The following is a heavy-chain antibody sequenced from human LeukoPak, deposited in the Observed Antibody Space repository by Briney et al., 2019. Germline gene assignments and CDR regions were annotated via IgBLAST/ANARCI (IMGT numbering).Heavy chain of an antibody. CDR1: GFTFSSYS. CDR2: ISSSSTYI. CDR3: ARDLASDYGDLFDY. J-gene: IGHJ4*02. V-gene: IGHV3-21*01. Sequence: PGGSLRLSCAASGFTFSSYSMNWVRQAPGKGLEWVSFISSSSTYIYYADSVKGRFTISRDNAKNSLYLQMNSLRAEDTAVYYCARDLASDYGDLFDYWGQGTLVTVSS. D-gene: IGHD4-17*01.